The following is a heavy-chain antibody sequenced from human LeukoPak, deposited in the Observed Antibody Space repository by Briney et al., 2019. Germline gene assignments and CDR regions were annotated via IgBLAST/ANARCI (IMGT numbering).Heavy chain of an antibody. Sequence: ASVKVSCKASGYTFTSYGITWVRQAPGQGLEWTGWISAYNGNTDYAQKLQGSVTMTTDTSTSTAYMELRSLRSDDTAVYYCARDRDYVWGSYRHTPDYWGQGTLVTVSS. J-gene: IGHJ4*02. CDR1: GYTFTSYG. CDR3: ARDRDYVWGSYRHTPDY. V-gene: IGHV1-18*01. D-gene: IGHD3-16*02. CDR2: ISAYNGNT.